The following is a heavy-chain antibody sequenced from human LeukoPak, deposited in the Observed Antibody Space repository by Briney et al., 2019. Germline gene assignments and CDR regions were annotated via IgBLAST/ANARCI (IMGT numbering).Heavy chain of an antibody. V-gene: IGHV1-46*01. Sequence: ASVKVSCKAFGYTFTSNYMHWVRQAPGQGPEWMGIINPSGGSTSYAQKFQGRVTMTRDMSTSTVYMELSSLRSDDTAVYYCARAEILWFGDRDAFDIWGQGTMVTVSS. CDR2: INPSGGST. J-gene: IGHJ3*02. CDR1: GYTFTSNY. CDR3: ARAEILWFGDRDAFDI. D-gene: IGHD3-10*01.